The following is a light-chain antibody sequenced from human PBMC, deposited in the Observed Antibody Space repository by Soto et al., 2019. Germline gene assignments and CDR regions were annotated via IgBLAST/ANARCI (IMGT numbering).Light chain of an antibody. CDR3: CYFSTRGPLV. J-gene: IGLJ1*01. V-gene: IGLV2-14*01. CDR2: DVN. CDR1: SSDVGTYDY. Sequence: QSALTQPASVSGSPGQSITISCTGTSSDVGTYDYVSWHQQHPGKAPKLIIYDVNNRPSGVSSRFSGSKSGNTASLTISGLQAEEEDYYYCCYFSTRGPLVFGTGTNLTV.